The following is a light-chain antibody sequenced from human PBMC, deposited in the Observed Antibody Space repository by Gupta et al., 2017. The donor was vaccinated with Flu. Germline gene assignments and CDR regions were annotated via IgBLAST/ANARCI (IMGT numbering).Light chain of an antibody. CDR2: TNN. CDR1: TSNIGINT. CDR3: ASWEDSLNGPWV. V-gene: IGLV1-44*01. Sequence: QSVLTQPPSASGTPGQTVTISCSGSTSNIGINTVTWYQQFPGTAPKLLIYTNNQRPSGVPDRFSGSKSGTSASLAISGLQSEDEADYYCASWEDSLNGPWVLGGGTKLTVL. J-gene: IGLJ3*02.